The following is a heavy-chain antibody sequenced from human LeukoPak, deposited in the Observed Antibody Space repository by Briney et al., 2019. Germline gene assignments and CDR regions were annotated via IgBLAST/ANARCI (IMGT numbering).Heavy chain of an antibody. V-gene: IGHV4-4*02. CDR2: IYHSGST. CDR1: GGSISSSNW. CDR3: ARLTGVAARNEYDY. Sequence: PSETLSLTCAVSGGSISSSNWWSWVRQPPGKGLEWIGEIYHSGSTNYNPSLKSRVTISVDRSKNQFSLKLSSVTAADTAVYYCARLTGVAARNEYDYWGQGTLVTVSS. J-gene: IGHJ4*02. D-gene: IGHD6-6*01.